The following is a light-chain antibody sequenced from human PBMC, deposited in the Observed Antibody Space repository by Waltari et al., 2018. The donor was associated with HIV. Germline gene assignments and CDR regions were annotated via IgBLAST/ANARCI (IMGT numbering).Light chain of an antibody. CDR1: ILTKQS. J-gene: IGLJ3*02. CDR3: QSADISGIWV. CDR2: KDN. Sequence: SYELTQPPSLSVSSGQTARITCSGDILTKQSAYWYQQKPGQAPVLLIYKDNKGPSGIPQVFSGSSSGTTVTLTIRGVQAEDEADYDCQSADISGIWVVAGGTQVTVL. V-gene: IGLV3-25*03.